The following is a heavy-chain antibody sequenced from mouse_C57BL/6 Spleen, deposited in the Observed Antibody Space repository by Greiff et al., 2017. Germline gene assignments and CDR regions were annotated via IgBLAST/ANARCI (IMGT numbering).Heavy chain of an antibody. J-gene: IGHJ4*01. CDR1: GYSFTGYY. CDR2: INPSTGGT. D-gene: IGHD2-3*01. Sequence: EVQLQQSGPELVKPGASVKISCKASGYSFTGYYMNWVKQSPEKSLEWIGEINPSTGGTTYNQKFKAKATLTVDKSSSTAYMQLKSLTSEDSAVYDCARAAHLYDCYYDYAMDYWGQGTSVTVSS. V-gene: IGHV1-42*01. CDR3: ARAAHLYDCYYDYAMDY.